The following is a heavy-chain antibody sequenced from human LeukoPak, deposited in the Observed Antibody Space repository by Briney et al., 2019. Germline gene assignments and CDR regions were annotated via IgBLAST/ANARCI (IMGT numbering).Heavy chain of an antibody. D-gene: IGHD3-22*01. CDR2: IYSSGDT. J-gene: IGHJ4*02. CDR3: VRGTYFYDVSGYFAR. V-gene: IGHV4-4*07. CDR1: GDSVSDFS. Sequence: SETLSLTCTVSGDSVSDFSWNWIRQTAGKGLEWIGQIYSSGDTDYNPSLKSRVAMSVDTSKNQISLTLSSVTAADTAVYFCVRGTYFYDVSGYFARWGRGTQVTVSS.